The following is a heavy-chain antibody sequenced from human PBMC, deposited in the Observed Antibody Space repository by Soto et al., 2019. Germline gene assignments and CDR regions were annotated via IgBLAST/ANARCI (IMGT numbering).Heavy chain of an antibody. CDR1: GYNFSDYY. CDR2: VSPKSGGT. CDR3: AREISGGGTLNWFDP. D-gene: IGHD2-8*02. Sequence: GASVKVSCKASGYNFSDYYIHWVRQAPGQGLEWLGWVSPKSGGTNYAQKFKGRVTMTRDTSSNTVYMDLSGLKSDDTAGFYCAREISGGGTLNWFDPWGQGTLVTVSS. J-gene: IGHJ5*02. V-gene: IGHV1-2*02.